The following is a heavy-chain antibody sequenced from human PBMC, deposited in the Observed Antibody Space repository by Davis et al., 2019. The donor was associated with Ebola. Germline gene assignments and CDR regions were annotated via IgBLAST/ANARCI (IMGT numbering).Heavy chain of an antibody. CDR1: GLTLSSHG. CDR2: LGSDEKDK. J-gene: IGHJ4*02. D-gene: IGHD3-10*01. Sequence: GGSLRLSCAASGLTLSSHGMHWVRQAPGKGLEWVAGLGSDEKDKFYADSVKGRFIVSRDNSKNTLYVEMNSLRGDDTAVYYCARWSWDYWGQGTLVTVSS. V-gene: IGHV3-33*01. CDR3: ARWSWDY.